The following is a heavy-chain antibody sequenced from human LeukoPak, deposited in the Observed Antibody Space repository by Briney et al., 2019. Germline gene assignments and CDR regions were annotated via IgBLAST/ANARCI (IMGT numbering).Heavy chain of an antibody. CDR2: IRYDGSNK. Sequence: GGSLRLSCAASGFTFSSYGMHWVRQAPGKGLEWVAFIRYDGSNKYYADSVKGRFTISRDNSKNTLYLQMKSLRAEDTAVYYCASSTYDSSGYYHSPIDYWGRGTLVTVSS. CDR1: GFTFSSYG. D-gene: IGHD3-22*01. J-gene: IGHJ4*02. V-gene: IGHV3-30*02. CDR3: ASSTYDSSGYYHSPIDY.